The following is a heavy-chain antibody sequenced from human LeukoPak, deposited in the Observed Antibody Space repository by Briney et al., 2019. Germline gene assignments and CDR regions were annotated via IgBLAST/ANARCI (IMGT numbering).Heavy chain of an antibody. CDR3: ARRSKDYGDLGFDY. V-gene: IGHV4-59*08. Sequence: SETLSLTCTVSGGSISSYYWSWIRQPPGKGLEWIGYIYDSGSTNYNPSLKSRVTISVDTSKNQFSLKLSSVTAADTAVYYCARRSKDYGDLGFDYWGQGTLVTVSS. J-gene: IGHJ4*02. D-gene: IGHD4-17*01. CDR2: IYDSGST. CDR1: GGSISSYY.